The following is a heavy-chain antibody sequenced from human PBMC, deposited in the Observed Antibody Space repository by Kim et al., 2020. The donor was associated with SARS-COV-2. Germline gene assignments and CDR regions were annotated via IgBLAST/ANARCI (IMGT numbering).Heavy chain of an antibody. V-gene: IGHV3-23*01. D-gene: IGHD2-15*01. CDR3: ATGRYPIYYYYGMDV. J-gene: IGHJ6*02. Sequence: ALKGRVTISRDNSKDTLYLQMNRLRAEDTAVYYCATGRYPIYYYYGMDVWGQGTTVTVSS.